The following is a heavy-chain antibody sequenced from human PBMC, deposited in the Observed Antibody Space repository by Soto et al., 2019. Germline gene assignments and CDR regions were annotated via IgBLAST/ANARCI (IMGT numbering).Heavy chain of an antibody. CDR2: INSDGSST. CDR3: ASGGIAVH. Sequence: EVQLVEFGGGLVQPGGSLRLSCAASGFTFSNNWMHWVRQAPGKGQVWVSRINSDGSSTYYAESVKGRFTISRDNAKNTLYLQMNSLRADDTAVYYCASGGIAVHLGQGTLVTVSS. CDR1: GFTFSNNW. V-gene: IGHV3-74*01. D-gene: IGHD6-19*01. J-gene: IGHJ4*02.